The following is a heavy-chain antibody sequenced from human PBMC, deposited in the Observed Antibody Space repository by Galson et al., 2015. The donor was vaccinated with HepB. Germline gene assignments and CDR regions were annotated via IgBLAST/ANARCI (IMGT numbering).Heavy chain of an antibody. CDR2: IYYSGST. Sequence: SETLSLTCTVSGGSISSSSYYWGWIRQPPGKGLEWIGSIYYSGSTYYNPSLKSRVTISVDTSKNQFSLKLSSVTAADTAVYYCARIGGIAVAVGWSDPWGQGTLVTVSS. J-gene: IGHJ5*02. V-gene: IGHV4-39*01. CDR3: ARIGGIAVAVGWSDP. D-gene: IGHD6-19*01. CDR1: GGSISSSSYY.